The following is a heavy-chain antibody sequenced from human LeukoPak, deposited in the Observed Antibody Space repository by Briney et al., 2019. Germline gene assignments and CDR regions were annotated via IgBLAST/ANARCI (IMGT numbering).Heavy chain of an antibody. D-gene: IGHD3-16*01. CDR1: GSSPNNYA. J-gene: IGHJ4*02. CDR3: AKAGQRSYAEAFDS. CDR2: IWHDGLNK. V-gene: IGHV3-33*06. Sequence: GGSLRLSCAASGSSPNNYAMHWVRQAPGKGLERVAVIWHDGLNKFYADFLKGRFTISRDFSKDTVYLQMSGLTVEDTAVYYCAKAGQRSYAEAFDSWGQGTLVTVSS.